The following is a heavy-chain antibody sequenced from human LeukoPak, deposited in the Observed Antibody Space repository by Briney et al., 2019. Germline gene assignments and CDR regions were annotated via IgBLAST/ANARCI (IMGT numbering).Heavy chain of an antibody. CDR1: GFTFVTYW. J-gene: IGHJ4*02. V-gene: IGHV3-7*02. CDR2: IKEDGSDK. D-gene: IGHD2-21*02. CDR3: AKRRDDCGGDCYPDY. Sequence: GGSLRLSCAASGFTFVTYWMSWVRQAPGRGLEWVGNIKEDGSDKYYVDSVKGRFTISRDNSKNTLYLQMNSLRAEDTAVYYCAKRRDDCGGDCYPDYWGQGTLVTVSS.